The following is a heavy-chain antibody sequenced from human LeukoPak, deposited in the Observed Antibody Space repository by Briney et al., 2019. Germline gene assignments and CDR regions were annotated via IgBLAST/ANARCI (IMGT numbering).Heavy chain of an antibody. V-gene: IGHV3-9*01. Sequence: PGGSLRLSCAASGFTFDDYAMHWIRQVPGKGLEWVSGISWNSGNIAYADSVKGRFTISRDNAKNSLYLQMNSLRAEDTAVYYCARGGPAGVATNDYWGQGTLVTVSS. J-gene: IGHJ4*02. CDR2: ISWNSGNI. D-gene: IGHD5-24*01. CDR1: GFTFDDYA. CDR3: ARGGPAGVATNDY.